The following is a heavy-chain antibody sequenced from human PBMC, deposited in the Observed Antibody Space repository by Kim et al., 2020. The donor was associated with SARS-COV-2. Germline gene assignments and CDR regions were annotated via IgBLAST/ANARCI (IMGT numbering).Heavy chain of an antibody. CDR1: GFTFSSYG. J-gene: IGHJ3*02. V-gene: IGHV3-30*18. D-gene: IGHD2-8*02. Sequence: GGSLRLSCAASGFTFSSYGMHWVRQAPGKGLEWVAVISYDGSNKYYADSVKGRFTISRDNSKNTLYLQMNSLRAEDTAVYYCAKGRGGGYWDAFDIWGQG. CDR2: ISYDGSNK. CDR3: AKGRGGGYWDAFDI.